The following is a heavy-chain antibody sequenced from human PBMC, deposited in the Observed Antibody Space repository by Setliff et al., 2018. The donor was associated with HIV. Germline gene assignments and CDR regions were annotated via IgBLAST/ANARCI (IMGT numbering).Heavy chain of an antibody. J-gene: IGHJ4*02. CDR2: INHSGDT. CDR3: ARGRAYYNRRPFDY. V-gene: IGHV4-34*01. D-gene: IGHD3-22*01. Sequence: LSLTCAVYGGSFSDYYWTWIRQSPGKGLEWIGEINHSGDTNYNPSLKSRVTISVDTSKNHFSLKLSSLTAADTAVYYCARGRAYYNRRPFDYWGQGTLVTV. CDR1: GGSFSDYY.